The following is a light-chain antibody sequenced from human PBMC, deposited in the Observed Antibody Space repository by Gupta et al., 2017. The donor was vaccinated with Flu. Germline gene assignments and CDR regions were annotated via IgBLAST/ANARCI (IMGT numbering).Light chain of an antibody. Sequence: SYVLTQPPSVPVAPGQTARITCGGNNIGSKSVHWCQQKPGQAPVLVVYDDSDRPSGIPERCSGSNSGNTATLTISRVEAGDEADYYCKVWDSSSDHPGVFGTGTKVTVL. CDR2: DDS. J-gene: IGLJ1*01. V-gene: IGLV3-21*02. CDR3: KVWDSSSDHPGV. CDR1: NIGSKS.